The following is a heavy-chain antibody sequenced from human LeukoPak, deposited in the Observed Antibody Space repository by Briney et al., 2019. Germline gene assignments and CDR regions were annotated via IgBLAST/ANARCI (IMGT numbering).Heavy chain of an antibody. Sequence: SETLSLTCAVYGGSFSGYYWSWIRQPPGKGLEWIGEIYHSGSTNYNPSLKSRVTISVDKSKNQFSLKLSSVTAADTAVYYCARVGYCSSTSCYLFDYWGQGTLVTVSS. D-gene: IGHD2-2*01. CDR1: GGSFSGYY. V-gene: IGHV4-34*01. J-gene: IGHJ4*02. CDR2: IYHSGST. CDR3: ARVGYCSSTSCYLFDY.